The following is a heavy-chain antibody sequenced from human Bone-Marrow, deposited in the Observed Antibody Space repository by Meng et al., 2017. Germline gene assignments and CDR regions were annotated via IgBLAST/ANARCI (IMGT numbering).Heavy chain of an antibody. Sequence: GGSLRLSCAASGFTFSNAWMSWVRQAPGKGREWVGRIKSKTDGGTTDYAAPVKGRFTISRDDSKNTLYLQMNSLKTEDTAVYYCTTEIMVRGVLFDYWGQGTLVTVSS. CDR2: IKSKTDGGTT. J-gene: IGHJ4*02. CDR1: GFTFSNAW. CDR3: TTEIMVRGVLFDY. D-gene: IGHD3-10*01. V-gene: IGHV3-15*01.